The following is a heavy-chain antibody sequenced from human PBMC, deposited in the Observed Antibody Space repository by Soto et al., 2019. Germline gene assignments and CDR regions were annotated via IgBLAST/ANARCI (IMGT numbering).Heavy chain of an antibody. Sequence: SETLSLTCTGSCDPIISSDFYWGWVRQPPGKGLEWIGSIFYLGSSYYNPSLKSRVTMSVDTSKNQFSLRLRSVTAADTALYFCARHSLALRKNNWFDPWGQGIMVTVSS. CDR1: CDPIISSDFY. V-gene: IGHV4-39*01. J-gene: IGHJ5*02. CDR3: ARHSLALRKNNWFDP. D-gene: IGHD3-3*02. CDR2: IFYLGSS.